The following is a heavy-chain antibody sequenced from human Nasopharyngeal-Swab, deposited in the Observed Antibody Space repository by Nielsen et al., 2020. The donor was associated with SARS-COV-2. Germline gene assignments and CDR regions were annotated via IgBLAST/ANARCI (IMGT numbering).Heavy chain of an antibody. J-gene: IGHJ6*02. V-gene: IGHV7-4-1*02. Sequence: VRQMPGKGLEWMGWINTNTGNPTYAQGFTGRFVFSSDTSVSTAYLQISSLKAEDTAVYYCARDHRTTIFGVVIIQGYYGMDVWGQGTTVTVSS. D-gene: IGHD3-3*01. CDR3: ARDHRTTIFGVVIIQGYYGMDV. CDR2: INTNTGNP.